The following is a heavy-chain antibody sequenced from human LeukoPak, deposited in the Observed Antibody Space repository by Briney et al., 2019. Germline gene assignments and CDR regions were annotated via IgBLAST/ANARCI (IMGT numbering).Heavy chain of an antibody. CDR2: SYFSGNA. D-gene: IGHD6-13*01. CDR3: AREAAMQYFFDY. Sequence: SETLSLTCTVSGYSISSGYYWGWIRQPPGKGLEWIGFSYFSGNANYNPTLKGRVTMSVDSSKNQFSLDVSSVTAADTAVYYCAREAAMQYFFDYWGQGILVTVSS. V-gene: IGHV4-38-2*02. J-gene: IGHJ4*02. CDR1: GYSISSGYY.